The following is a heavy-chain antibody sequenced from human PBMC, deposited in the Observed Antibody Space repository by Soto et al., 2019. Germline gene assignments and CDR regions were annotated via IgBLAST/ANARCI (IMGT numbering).Heavy chain of an antibody. V-gene: IGHV3-11*05. CDR3: ARGRGXAADYFDF. Sequence: QVQLVESGGGLVKPGGSLRLSCAVSGFTFSDYYMTWIRQAPXXXXEWVSYISSSTSHTNYADSVKGRFTISRDNXXXSLXLXXXXXXXXXXXXYYCARGRGXAADYFDFWGQGTLVTVSS. CDR1: GFTFSDYY. J-gene: IGHJ4*02. CDR2: ISSSTSHT. D-gene: IGHD2-2*01.